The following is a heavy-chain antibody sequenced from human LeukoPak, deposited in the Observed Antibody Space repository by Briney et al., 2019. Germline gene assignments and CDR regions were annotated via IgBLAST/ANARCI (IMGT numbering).Heavy chain of an antibody. Sequence: SETLSLTCSVSGGSIRSSDDYWGFVRQTPGKGLEWMGSIYYTGSSHYNPSLKSRATISVDTSKNQFSLNLRSLTSADTAVYFCTRVSIHGDSDYWGQGTLVTVSS. CDR1: GGSIRSSDDY. J-gene: IGHJ4*02. V-gene: IGHV4-39*07. CDR2: IYYTGSS. CDR3: TRVSIHGDSDY.